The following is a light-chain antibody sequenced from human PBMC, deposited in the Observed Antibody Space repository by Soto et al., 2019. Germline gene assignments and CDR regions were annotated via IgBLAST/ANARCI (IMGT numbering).Light chain of an antibody. CDR2: AAS. CDR1: QGVSSR. V-gene: IGKV1-12*01. Sequence: DIQMTQSPSSVSASVGDRVTITCRASQGVSSRLAWYQQKPGKAPDLLIYAASSLQSGVPSRFSGSGSGTDFTLTISSLQPEDFATYFCQQTNSFPRTFGQGTKVEIK. J-gene: IGKJ1*01. CDR3: QQTNSFPRT.